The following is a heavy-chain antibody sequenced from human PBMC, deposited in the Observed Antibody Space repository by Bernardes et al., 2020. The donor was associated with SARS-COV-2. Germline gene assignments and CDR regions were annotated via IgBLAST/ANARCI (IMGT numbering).Heavy chain of an antibody. J-gene: IGHJ6*02. D-gene: IGHD2-2*01. CDR2: IRSKIDTYAT. Sequence: GGSLRLSCAASGFIFSDSTIHWVRQASGNGLEWVGRIRSKIDTYATAYAASVTGRFTISRDDSKGTAYLQMNSLKTEDTAVYYCTRYSTTWPYYGMDVWGQGTTVTVSS. CDR3: TRYSTTWPYYGMDV. V-gene: IGHV3-73*01. CDR1: GFIFSDST.